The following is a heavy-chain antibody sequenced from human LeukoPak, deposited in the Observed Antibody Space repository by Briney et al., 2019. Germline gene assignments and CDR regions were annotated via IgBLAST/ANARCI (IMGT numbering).Heavy chain of an antibody. CDR1: GFTFSSYA. CDR2: ISGSGGST. D-gene: IGHD3-10*01. CDR3: AREGTDYYGSGSTFDY. Sequence: GGSLRLSCAASGFTFSSYAMSWVRQAPGKGLEWVSAISGSGGSTYYADSVKGRFTISRDNAKNSLYLQMNSLRAEDTAVYYCAREGTDYYGSGSTFDYWGQGTLVTVSS. V-gene: IGHV3-23*01. J-gene: IGHJ4*02.